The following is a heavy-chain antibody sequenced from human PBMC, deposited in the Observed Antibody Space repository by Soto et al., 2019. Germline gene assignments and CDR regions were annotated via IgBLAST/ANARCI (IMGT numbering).Heavy chain of an antibody. CDR3: IGSFPF. V-gene: IGHV3-49*03. D-gene: IGHD3-10*01. Sequence: EVYLVESGGGLVEPGRSLRLSCTGSGFPFANFLMSWFRQAPGKGLEWGGFIRSQPYGGTTQYAASVRGRFTISRDDSKGIAYLQMNSLKSEDSGVYYCIGSFPFWGQGTLVTVSS. J-gene: IGHJ1*01. CDR2: IRSQPYGGTT. CDR1: GFPFANFL.